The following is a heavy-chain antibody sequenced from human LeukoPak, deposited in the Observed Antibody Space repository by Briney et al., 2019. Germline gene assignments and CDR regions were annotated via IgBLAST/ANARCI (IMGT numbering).Heavy chain of an antibody. CDR3: AREGPETYNFDF. J-gene: IGHJ4*02. CDR1: GYTFTNLD. D-gene: IGHD5-18*01. V-gene: IGHV1-46*01. CDR2: IRPSGST. Sequence: ASVRVSCKTSGYTFTNLDINWLRQAPGQGLEYMGIIRPSGSTAYAQKFQGRVTMTRDTSTSAVYMELSSLRSEDTAVYYCAREGPETYNFDFWGQGTQVTVSS.